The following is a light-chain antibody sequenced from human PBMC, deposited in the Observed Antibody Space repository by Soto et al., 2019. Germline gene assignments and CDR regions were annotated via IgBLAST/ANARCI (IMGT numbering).Light chain of an antibody. V-gene: IGLV2-14*01. CDR3: SSYTSGSTWV. J-gene: IGLJ3*02. Sequence: QSALTQPASVSGSPGQSITISCTGTSSDVGGYNYVSWYQQHPGKAPKLMIYEVSNRPSGVSNRFSGSNSGNTASLTISGLQAEDEADYYCSSYTSGSTWVFGGGTKVTVL. CDR1: SSDVGGYNY. CDR2: EVS.